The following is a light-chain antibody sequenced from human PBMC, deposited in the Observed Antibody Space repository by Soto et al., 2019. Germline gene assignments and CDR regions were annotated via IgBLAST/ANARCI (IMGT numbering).Light chain of an antibody. CDR1: TSNIGAGYD. J-gene: IGLJ2*01. Sequence: QSVLTQPPSVSGAPGQRVTISCTGSTSNIGAGYDVHWYQQLPGSAPKLLIYNDFNRPSGVPGRFSGSKSGTSASLAVTGLQAGDEADYYCHSFDTSLSGYVVLGGGTKLPAL. CDR2: NDF. V-gene: IGLV1-40*01. CDR3: HSFDTSLSGYVV.